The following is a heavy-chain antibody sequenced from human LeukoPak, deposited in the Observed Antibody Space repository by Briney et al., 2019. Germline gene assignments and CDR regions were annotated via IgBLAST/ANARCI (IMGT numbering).Heavy chain of an antibody. CDR3: AKEGESLRAPFDY. J-gene: IGHJ4*02. D-gene: IGHD5-12*01. Sequence: PGGSLRLSCAASGFTFDDYAMHWVRQAPGKGLEWVSGISWNSGSIGYADSEKGRFTITRDNAKNSLYLQMNSLRAEDTALYYCAKEGESLRAPFDYWGQGTLVTVSS. V-gene: IGHV3-9*01. CDR2: ISWNSGSI. CDR1: GFTFDDYA.